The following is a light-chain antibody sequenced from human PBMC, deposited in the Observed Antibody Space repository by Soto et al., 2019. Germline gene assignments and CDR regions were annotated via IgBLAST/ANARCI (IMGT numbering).Light chain of an antibody. Sequence: DIRMTQSPSSLSAYVGDRVTITCRASQSISGYLNWYQQKPGKAPKLLIYAASSLQSGVPSRFSGSGSGTDFTLTIGSLQPEDFATYHCQQSYSTPRTFGQGTKVDIK. CDR3: QQSYSTPRT. J-gene: IGKJ1*01. CDR1: QSISGY. CDR2: AAS. V-gene: IGKV1-39*01.